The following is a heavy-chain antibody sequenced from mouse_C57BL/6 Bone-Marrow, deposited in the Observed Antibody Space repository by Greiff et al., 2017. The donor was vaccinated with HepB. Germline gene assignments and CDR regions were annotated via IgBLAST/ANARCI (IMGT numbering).Heavy chain of an antibody. CDR3: ARESSYYYGSSYVNYFDY. CDR2: IDPSDSYT. V-gene: IGHV1-50*01. D-gene: IGHD1-1*01. CDR1: GYTFTSYW. J-gene: IGHJ2*01. Sequence: QVQLQQPGAELVKPGASVKLSCKASGYTFTSYWMQWVKQRPGQGLEWIGEIDPSDSYTNYTQKFKGKATLTVDTSSSTAYMQLSSLTSEDSAVYYCARESSYYYGSSYVNYFDYWGQGTTLTVSS.